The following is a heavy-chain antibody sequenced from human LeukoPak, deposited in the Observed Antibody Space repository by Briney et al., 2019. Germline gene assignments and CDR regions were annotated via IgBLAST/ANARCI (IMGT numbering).Heavy chain of an antibody. V-gene: IGHV3-53*01. CDR3: ARDAWDSSGYYPYYFDY. J-gene: IGHJ4*02. D-gene: IGHD3-22*01. CDR2: IYSGGST. CDR1: GFTVSSNY. Sequence: GGSLRLSCAASGFTVSSNYMSWVRQAPGKGLEWVSVIYSGGSTYYADSVKGRFTISRDNSKNTLYLQMNSLRAEDTAVYYCARDAWDSSGYYPYYFDYWGQGTLVTVSS.